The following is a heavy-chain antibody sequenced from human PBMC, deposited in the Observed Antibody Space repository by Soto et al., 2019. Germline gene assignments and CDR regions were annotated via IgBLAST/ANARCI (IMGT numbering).Heavy chain of an antibody. CDR1: GFTFSSYA. D-gene: IGHD3-16*02. J-gene: IGHJ4*02. Sequence: GGSLRLSCAASGFTFSSYAMSWVRQAPGKGLEWVSAISGSGGSTYYADSVKGRFTISRDNSKNTLYLQMNSLRAEDTAVYYCAKDRGDYIWGSYRSRSSYFDYWGQGTLVTVSS. CDR3: AKDRGDYIWGSYRSRSSYFDY. V-gene: IGHV3-23*01. CDR2: ISGSGGST.